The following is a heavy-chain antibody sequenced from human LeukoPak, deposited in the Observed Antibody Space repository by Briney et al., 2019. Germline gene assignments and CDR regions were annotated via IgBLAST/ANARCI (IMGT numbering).Heavy chain of an antibody. Sequence: GGSLTLSCAASGLTFSDYYMSWTRQAPGKGLECVSYISSSSSYTDYADSVEGRFTISRDNAKNSLYLQMNSLRAEDTAVYYCARDPATAMGLYYFDYWGQGTLVTVSS. D-gene: IGHD5-18*01. J-gene: IGHJ4*02. CDR1: GLTFSDYY. CDR3: ARDPATAMGLYYFDY. V-gene: IGHV3-11*06. CDR2: ISSSSSYT.